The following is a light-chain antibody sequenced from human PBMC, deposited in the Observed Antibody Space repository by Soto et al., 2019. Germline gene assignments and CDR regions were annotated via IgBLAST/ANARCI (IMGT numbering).Light chain of an antibody. V-gene: IGLV2-14*01. CDR3: SSYTTSNTYV. CDR2: EVN. Sequence: QSLLTQPASVSGSAGQSITLSCAGTSSDIGVYNYVSWYQQHPGKAPKLMIYEVNNRPSGVSNRFSGSKSGNTASLTISGLQAEDEADYYCSSYTTSNTYVFGTGTKVTVL. CDR1: SSDIGVYNY. J-gene: IGLJ1*01.